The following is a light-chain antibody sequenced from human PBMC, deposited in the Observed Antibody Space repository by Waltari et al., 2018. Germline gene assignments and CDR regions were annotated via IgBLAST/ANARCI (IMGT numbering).Light chain of an antibody. CDR3: QQYYTNPRT. J-gene: IGKJ1*01. CDR2: WAS. CDR1: QSVLYNSNNKNY. V-gene: IGKV4-1*01. Sequence: DIVMTQSPDPLTVSLGERATINCKSNQSVLYNSNNKNYVAWYQQKPGQPPKLLIYWASTRQSGVPDRFSGSGSGTDFTLTISSLQAEDVAVYHCQQYYTNPRTFGQGTKVEIK.